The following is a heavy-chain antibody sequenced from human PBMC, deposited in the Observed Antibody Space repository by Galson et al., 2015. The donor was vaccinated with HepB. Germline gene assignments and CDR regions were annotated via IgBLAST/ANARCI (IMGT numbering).Heavy chain of an antibody. Sequence: SLRLSCAASGFTVSSNYMSWVRQAPGKGLEWASFIYSGGSTYDADSVKGRFTISRDNSKNTLYLQMNSLRAEDTAVDYCARAEWVGATDYWGQGTLVTVSS. CDR1: GFTVSSNY. J-gene: IGHJ4*02. CDR3: ARAEWVGATDY. V-gene: IGHV3-53*01. CDR2: IYSGGST. D-gene: IGHD1-26*01.